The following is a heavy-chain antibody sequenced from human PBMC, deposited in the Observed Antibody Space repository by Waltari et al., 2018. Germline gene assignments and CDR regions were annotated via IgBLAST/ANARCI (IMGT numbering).Heavy chain of an antibody. CDR1: GYTFTGYY. V-gene: IGHV4-38-2*02. J-gene: IGHJ4*02. Sequence: QVQLVQSGAEVKKPGASVKVSCKASGYTFTGYYMHWVRQAPGQGLEWIGSIYYSGSTYYNPSLKSRVTISVDTSKNQFSLKLSSVTAADTAVYYCAREKRSSSWESVDYWGQGTLVTVSS. D-gene: IGHD6-13*01. CDR2: IYYSGST. CDR3: AREKRSSSWESVDY.